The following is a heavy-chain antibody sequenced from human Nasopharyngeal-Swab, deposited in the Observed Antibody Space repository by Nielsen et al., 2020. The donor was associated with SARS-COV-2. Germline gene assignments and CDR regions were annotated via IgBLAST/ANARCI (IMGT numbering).Heavy chain of an antibody. D-gene: IGHD2-15*01. Sequence: SGSTLVKPTQTLTLTCTFSGFSLRTSGMCLNWIRQPPGKALEWTALVDWGNDKYYSTSLKTRLSISEDTSKNQVVLTMTNMDPVDTATYYGARSGDCSTGICNYAFDIWGQGTTVTVSS. CDR3: ARSGDCSTGICNYAFDI. CDR1: GFSLRTSGMC. V-gene: IGHV2-70*01. J-gene: IGHJ3*02. CDR2: VDWGNDK.